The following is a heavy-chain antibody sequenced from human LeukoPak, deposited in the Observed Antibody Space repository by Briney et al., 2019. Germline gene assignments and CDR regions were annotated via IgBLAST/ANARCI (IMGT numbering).Heavy chain of an antibody. Sequence: KPSETLSLTCTVSGGSISSNYWSWIRQPPGKGLEWIGDIYYSGRTNYNPSLKSRVTISVDTSKNQFSLKLSSVTAADTAVYYCASESSSSSYWGQGTLVTVSS. CDR2: IYYSGRT. CDR3: ASESSSSSY. D-gene: IGHD6-6*01. CDR1: GGSISSNY. J-gene: IGHJ4*02. V-gene: IGHV4-59*08.